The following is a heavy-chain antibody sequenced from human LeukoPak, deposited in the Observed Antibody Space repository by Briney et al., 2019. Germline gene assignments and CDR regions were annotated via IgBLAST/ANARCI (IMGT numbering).Heavy chain of an antibody. V-gene: IGHV4-34*01. J-gene: IGHJ4*02. CDR2: IYYSGST. Sequence: PSETLSLTCAVYGGSFSGYYWGWIRQPPGKGLEWIGSIYYSGSTYYNPSLKSRVTISVDTSKNQFSLKLSSVTAADTAVYYCARRFYDSSGYYYDYFDYWGQGTLVTVSS. CDR3: ARRFYDSSGYYYDYFDY. CDR1: GGSFSGYY. D-gene: IGHD3-22*01.